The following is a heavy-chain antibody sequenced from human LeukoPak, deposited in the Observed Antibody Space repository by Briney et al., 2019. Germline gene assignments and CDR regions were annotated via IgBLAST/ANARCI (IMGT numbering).Heavy chain of an antibody. J-gene: IGHJ3*01. CDR3: AREFGELLFNR. CDR2: INPNSGGT. V-gene: IGHV1-2*02. Sequence: ASVKVSCKASGYTFTDYYLHWVRQAPGHRPEWMGWINPNSGGTKYAQKFQGRVTMTRDTSISTAYMELSSLRSDDTAVYYCAREFGELLFNRWGQGTMVTVSS. D-gene: IGHD3-10*01. CDR1: GYTFTDYY.